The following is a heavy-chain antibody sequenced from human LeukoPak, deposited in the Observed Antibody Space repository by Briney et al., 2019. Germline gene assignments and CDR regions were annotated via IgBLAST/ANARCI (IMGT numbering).Heavy chain of an antibody. J-gene: IGHJ4*02. D-gene: IGHD4-17*01. CDR3: ARDDYGETFDY. Sequence: GGTLRLSCAASGVTFSSYGMSWVRQAPGKGLEWVSGISGSGGSTYYADSVKGRFTVSRDNSKNTLYLQMNSLRAEDTAVYYCARDDYGETFDYWGQGTLVTVSS. V-gene: IGHV3-23*01. CDR2: ISGSGGST. CDR1: GVTFSSYG.